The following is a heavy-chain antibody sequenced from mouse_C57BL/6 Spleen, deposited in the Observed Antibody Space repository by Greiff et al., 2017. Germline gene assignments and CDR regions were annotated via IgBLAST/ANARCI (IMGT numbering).Heavy chain of an antibody. CDR1: GYTFTSYW. V-gene: IGHV1-53*01. CDR2: INPSNGGT. D-gene: IGHD2-2*01. J-gene: IGHJ4*01. Sequence: QVQLKQPGTELVKPGASVKLSCKASGYTFTSYWMHWVKQRPGQGLEWIGNINPSNGGTNYNEKFKSKATLTVDKSSSTAYMQLSSLTSEDSAVYYCARWTKIPVYGYDVAIYAMDYWGQGTSVTVSS. CDR3: ARWTKIPVYGYDVAIYAMDY.